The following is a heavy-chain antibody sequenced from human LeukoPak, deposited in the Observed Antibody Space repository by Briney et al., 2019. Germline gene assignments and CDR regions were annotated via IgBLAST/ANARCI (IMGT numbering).Heavy chain of an antibody. CDR1: GGSIGSSSYY. CDR2: VSYSGRT. J-gene: IGHJ4*02. CDR3: AKGQLDTAYDY. Sequence: PSETLSPTCSVPGGSIGSSSYYWDWIRQPPGKGLEWVGSVSYSGRTYYNPSLKSRVTISVDTSKNQFSLKLSSVTAADTAVYYCAKGQLDTAYDYWGQGTLVTVSS. V-gene: IGHV4-39*01. D-gene: IGHD6-6*01.